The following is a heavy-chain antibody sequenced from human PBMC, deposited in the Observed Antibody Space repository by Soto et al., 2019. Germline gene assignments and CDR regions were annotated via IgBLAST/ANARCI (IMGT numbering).Heavy chain of an antibody. CDR2: IKSKTDGGTT. J-gene: IGHJ3*02. Sequence: EVQLVESGGGLVKPGGSLRLSCAASGFTFSNAWMSWVRQAPGKGLEWVGRIKSKTDGGTTDYAAPVKGRFTISRDDSKSTLYLQMNSLKTEDTAVYYCTTAIVVVPADPHDAFDIWGQGTMVTVSS. D-gene: IGHD2-2*01. CDR3: TTAIVVVPADPHDAFDI. CDR1: GFTFSNAW. V-gene: IGHV3-15*01.